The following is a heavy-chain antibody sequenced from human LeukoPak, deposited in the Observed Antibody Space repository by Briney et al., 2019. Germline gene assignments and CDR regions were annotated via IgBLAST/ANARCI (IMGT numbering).Heavy chain of an antibody. D-gene: IGHD4-17*01. CDR2: ISSSGSTM. CDR1: GFSFSDYY. V-gene: IGHV3-11*01. Sequence: GGSLRLSCAASGFSFSDYYMSWIRQAPGKGLEWLSYISSSGSTMYYAESVKGRFTISRDNAKNSLYLQMNSLRAEDTAVYYCAKDQALDYGGYWGQGTLVTVSS. J-gene: IGHJ4*02. CDR3: AKDQALDYGGY.